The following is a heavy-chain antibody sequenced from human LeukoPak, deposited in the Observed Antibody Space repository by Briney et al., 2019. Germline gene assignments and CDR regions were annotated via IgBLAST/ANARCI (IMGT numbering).Heavy chain of an antibody. CDR1: GGSISSYY. CDR3: ARVVGYYGSGSYFFGGSQKHTYGMDV. CDR2: IYYSGST. D-gene: IGHD3-10*01. J-gene: IGHJ6*02. V-gene: IGHV4-59*01. Sequence: SETLSLTCTVSGGSISSYYWSWIRQPPGKGLEWIGYIYYSGSTNYNPSRKSRVTISVDTSKNQFSLKLSSVTAADTAVYYCARVVGYYGSGSYFFGGSQKHTYGMDVWGQGTTVTVSS.